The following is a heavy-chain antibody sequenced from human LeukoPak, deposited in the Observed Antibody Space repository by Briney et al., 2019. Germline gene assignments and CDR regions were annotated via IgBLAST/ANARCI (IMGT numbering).Heavy chain of an antibody. J-gene: IGHJ6*03. V-gene: IGHV5-51*01. CDR1: GYSFTSYW. D-gene: IGHD6-13*01. Sequence: NRGDSLKISCKGSGYSFTSYWIGWVRQMPGKCLEWMGIIYPGESDTRYSPSFQGQVTISADKSISPAYLQWSSLKASDTAMYYCARPRIAAAGNVYYMDVWGEGTTVTVSS. CDR3: ARPRIAAAGNVYYMDV. CDR2: IYPGESDT.